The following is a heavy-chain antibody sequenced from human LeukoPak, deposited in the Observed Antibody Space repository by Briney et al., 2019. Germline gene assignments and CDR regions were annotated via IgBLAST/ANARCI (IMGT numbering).Heavy chain of an antibody. J-gene: IGHJ4*02. Sequence: ASVKVSCKASGYTFTGCYMHWVRQAPGQGLEWMGRINPNSGGTNYAQKFQGRVTMTRDTSISTAYMELSRLRSDDTAVYYCARSRGPRTTVTTTGYWGQGTLVTVSS. CDR3: ARSRGPRTTVTTTGY. CDR2: INPNSGGT. V-gene: IGHV1-2*06. D-gene: IGHD4-17*01. CDR1: GYTFTGCY.